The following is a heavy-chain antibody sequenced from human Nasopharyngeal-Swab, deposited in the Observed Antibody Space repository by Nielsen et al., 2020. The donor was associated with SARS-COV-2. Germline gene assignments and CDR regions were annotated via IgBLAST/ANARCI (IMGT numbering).Heavy chain of an antibody. V-gene: IGHV7-4-1*02. CDR3: ARENQKYANNWIDY. CDR1: GYTFTSNV. Sequence: ASVQVSCKASGYTFTSNVLNWVRQAPGQGPEYIGWISPKTGAPTYAQAFTGRFVISLDNSVSTTYLQISSLKADDTAVYYCARENQKYANNWIDYWGQGTQVTVSS. CDR2: ISPKTGAP. J-gene: IGHJ4*02. D-gene: IGHD1-1*01.